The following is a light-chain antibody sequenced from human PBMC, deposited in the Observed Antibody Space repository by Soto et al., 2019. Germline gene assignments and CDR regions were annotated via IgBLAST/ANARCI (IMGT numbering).Light chain of an antibody. CDR2: GAS. J-gene: IGKJ5*01. CDR3: QQYGSSPRVT. V-gene: IGKV3-20*01. Sequence: EIGLTQSPGTLSLSPGERATLSCRAIQSVSSSYLAWYQQKPGQAPGLLIYGASSRATGIPDRFSGSGSGTDFTLTISSLEPEDFEVYYCQQYGSSPRVTFGQGTRLEIK. CDR1: QSVSSSY.